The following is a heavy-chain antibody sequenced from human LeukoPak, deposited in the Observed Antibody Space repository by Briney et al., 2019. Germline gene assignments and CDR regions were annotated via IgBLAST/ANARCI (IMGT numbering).Heavy chain of an antibody. CDR2: ISSSGDEI. CDR3: AIYQQYPSLGSDY. CDR1: GFSFSLYF. Sequence: PGGSLRLSCSASGFSFSLYFMTWARQPPGKGPEWVSVISSSGDEINYADSVKGRFIISRDNSKNTLSLQMNSLRVDDTAIYYCAIYQQYPSLGSDYWGQGTLVTVSS. J-gene: IGHJ4*02. V-gene: IGHV3-23*01. D-gene: IGHD2-2*01.